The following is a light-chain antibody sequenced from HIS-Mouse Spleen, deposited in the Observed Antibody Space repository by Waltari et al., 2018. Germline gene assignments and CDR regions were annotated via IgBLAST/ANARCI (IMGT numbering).Light chain of an antibody. CDR3: QAWDSSTVV. V-gene: IGLV3-1*01. J-gene: IGLJ2*01. Sequence: SYELTQPPSVSVSPGQTASITCSGDKLGDKYACWYQQKPGQSPGLVIYQESKRPAGIPGRFSGSNSGNTATLTISGTQAMDEADYYCQAWDSSTVVFGGGTKLTVL. CDR1: KLGDKY. CDR2: QES.